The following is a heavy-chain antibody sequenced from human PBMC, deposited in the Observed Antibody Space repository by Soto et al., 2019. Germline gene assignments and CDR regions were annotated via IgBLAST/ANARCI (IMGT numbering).Heavy chain of an antibody. V-gene: IGHV1-69*01. Sequence: QVQLVQSGAEVKKPGSSVKVSCKASGGTFSSYAISWVRQAPGQGLEWMGGIIPIFGTANYAQKFQGRVTITADESTSTAYMELSSLRSEDTAVYYCARDLFEGYCGGDCYSGPVAFDIWGQGTMVTVSS. D-gene: IGHD2-21*02. CDR3: ARDLFEGYCGGDCYSGPVAFDI. CDR2: IIPIFGTA. CDR1: GGTFSSYA. J-gene: IGHJ3*02.